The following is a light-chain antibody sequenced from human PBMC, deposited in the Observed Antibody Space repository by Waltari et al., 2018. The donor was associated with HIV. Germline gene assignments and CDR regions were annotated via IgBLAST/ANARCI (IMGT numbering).Light chain of an antibody. CDR3: SSYAGSNNWV. J-gene: IGLJ3*02. V-gene: IGLV2-8*01. Sequence: QSALTQPPSASGSPGQSVTISCTGTSSDVGGYKYVSWYQQHPGKAPKLMIYEVTNRPSGVPDRFSGSKSGSTASLTVSGLQAEDEADYYCSSYAGSNNWVFGGGTKLTVL. CDR1: SSDVGGYKY. CDR2: EVT.